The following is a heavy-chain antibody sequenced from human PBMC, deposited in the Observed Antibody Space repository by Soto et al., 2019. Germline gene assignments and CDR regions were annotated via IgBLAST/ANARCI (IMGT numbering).Heavy chain of an antibody. CDR2: IYHSGST. Sequence: QVQLQESGPGLVKPSGTLSLSCAVSGGSISSSNWWSWVRQVPGKGLEWIGEIYHSGSTIYNPSLTGRVTISVDKSKNQFSLRLTSVTAADTAVYYCAKDLRWGYYWGQGTLVTVSS. D-gene: IGHD2-21*01. V-gene: IGHV4-4*02. CDR1: GGSISSSNW. J-gene: IGHJ4*02. CDR3: AKDLRWGYY.